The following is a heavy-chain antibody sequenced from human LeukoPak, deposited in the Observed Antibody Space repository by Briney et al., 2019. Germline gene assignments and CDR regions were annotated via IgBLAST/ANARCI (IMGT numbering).Heavy chain of an antibody. D-gene: IGHD3-10*02. Sequence: GGSLRLSCAASGFTFSSNYMSWVRQAPGKGLEWVSYISSSGSTIYYADSVKGRFTISRDNAKNSLYLQMNSLRAEDTAVYYCAELGITMIGGVWGKGTTVTISS. V-gene: IGHV3-11*04. CDR2: ISSSGSTI. J-gene: IGHJ6*04. CDR1: GFTFSSNY. CDR3: AELGITMIGGV.